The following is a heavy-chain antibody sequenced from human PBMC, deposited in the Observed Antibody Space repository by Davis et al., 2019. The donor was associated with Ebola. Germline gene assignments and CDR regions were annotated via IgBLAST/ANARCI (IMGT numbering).Heavy chain of an antibody. CDR2: ISSSSSYI. Sequence: GESLKISCAASGFTSSSYSMNWVRQAPGKGLEWVSSISSSSSYIYYADSVKGRFTISRDNAKNSLYLQMNSLRAEDTAVYYCARGEGSDYFVVAGGGDDAFDIWGQGTMVTVSS. J-gene: IGHJ3*02. CDR3: ARGEGSDYFVVAGGGDDAFDI. V-gene: IGHV3-21*01. CDR1: GFTSSSYS. D-gene: IGHD2/OR15-2a*01.